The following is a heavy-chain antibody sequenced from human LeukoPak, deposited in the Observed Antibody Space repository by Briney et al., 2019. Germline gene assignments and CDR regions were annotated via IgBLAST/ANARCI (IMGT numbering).Heavy chain of an antibody. V-gene: IGHV3-23*01. D-gene: IGHD3-9*01. CDR2: ISGSGGST. CDR3: AKVIDYDILAGYYGSFDY. CDR1: GFTFSSYA. Sequence: GALRLSCAASGFTFSSYAMSRVRQAPGKGLEWVSAISGSGGSTYYADSVKGRFTISRDNSKNTLYLQMNSLRAEDTAVYYCAKVIDYDILAGYYGSFDYWGQGTLVTVSS. J-gene: IGHJ4*02.